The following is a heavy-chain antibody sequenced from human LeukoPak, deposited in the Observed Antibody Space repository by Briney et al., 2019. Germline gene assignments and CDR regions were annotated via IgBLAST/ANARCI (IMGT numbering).Heavy chain of an antibody. CDR3: ARELAVGGTWFDP. Sequence: PGGSLRLSCAASGFTLSSYWMHWVRQAPGKGLVWVSRIKSDGSTTNYADSVKGRFTISRDNAKNTLYLQMNRLRAEDTAVYYCARELAVGGTWFDPWGQGTLVTVSS. CDR1: GFTLSSYW. CDR2: IKSDGSTT. D-gene: IGHD6-19*01. V-gene: IGHV3-74*01. J-gene: IGHJ5*02.